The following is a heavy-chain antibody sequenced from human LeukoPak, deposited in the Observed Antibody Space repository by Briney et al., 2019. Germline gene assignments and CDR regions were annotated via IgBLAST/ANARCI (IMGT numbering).Heavy chain of an antibody. CDR1: GGSISSYY. V-gene: IGHV4-4*07. CDR2: IYTSGST. CDR3: ARHEWGITNAFDI. J-gene: IGHJ3*02. D-gene: IGHD1-14*01. Sequence: SETLSLTCTVSGGSISSYYWSWIRQPAGKGLEWIGRIYTSGSTHYNPSLKSRVTMSVDTSKNQFSLKLRSVTAADTAVYYCARHEWGITNAFDIWGQGTMVTVSS.